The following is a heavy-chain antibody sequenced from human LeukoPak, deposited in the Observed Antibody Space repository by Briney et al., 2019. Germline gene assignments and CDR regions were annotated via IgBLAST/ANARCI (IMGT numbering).Heavy chain of an antibody. CDR2: ITSSSSSI. CDR1: GFTFNTYS. V-gene: IGHV3-48*01. J-gene: IGHJ4*02. Sequence: GGSLRLSCAASGFTFNTYSMNWVRQAPGKGLEWVSYITSSSSSIYYADSVKGRFTISRDNAKNSLYLQMNSLRAEDTAVYYCARDNMGFDYWGQGTLVTISS. CDR3: ARDNMGFDY. D-gene: IGHD2/OR15-2a*01.